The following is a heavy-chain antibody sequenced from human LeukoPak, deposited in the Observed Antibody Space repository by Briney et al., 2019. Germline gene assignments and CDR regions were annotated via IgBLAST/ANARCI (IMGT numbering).Heavy chain of an antibody. V-gene: IGHV3-7*03. J-gene: IGHJ4*02. CDR3: ARDGFGTGSN. CDR1: GFTFSNYW. D-gene: IGHD3-16*01. CDR2: IKQDGSEK. Sequence: GGSLRLSCAASGFTFSNYWMDWDRQAPGKGLEWVANIKQDGSEKNYVDSVKGRFIISRDNAKNSLYLQMNTLRADDTAVYYCARDGFGTGSNWGQGTLVTVSS.